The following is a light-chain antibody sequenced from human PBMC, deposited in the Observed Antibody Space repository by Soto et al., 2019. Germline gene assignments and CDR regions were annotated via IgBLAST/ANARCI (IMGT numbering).Light chain of an antibody. CDR1: QSVSSY. J-gene: IGKJ5*01. V-gene: IGKV3-11*01. CDR2: DAS. CDR3: QQRSNWPIT. Sequence: EIVLTQSPATLSLSPGERATLSCRASQSVSSYLAWYQQKPGQAPRLLIYDASNRATGIPARFSGSGSGTDLPLTILSLEPDDFAVSYCQQRSNWPITFGQGTRLEIQ.